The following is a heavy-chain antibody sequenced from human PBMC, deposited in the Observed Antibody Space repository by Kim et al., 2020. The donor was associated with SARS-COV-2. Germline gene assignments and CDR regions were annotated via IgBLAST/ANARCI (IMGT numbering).Heavy chain of an antibody. V-gene: IGHV3-23*01. CDR2: ISPAGVT. D-gene: IGHD1-1*01. CDR1: GFSFSSSA. J-gene: IGHJ4*02. CDR3: AIRIAVIGTIDY. Sequence: GGSLRLSCATSGFSFSSSAMSWVRQAPGKGLEWVSLISPAGVTYYADSVQGRFAISRDSSGSTLDLQMNSLRAEDTAIYYCAIRIAVIGTIDYWGQGTLV.